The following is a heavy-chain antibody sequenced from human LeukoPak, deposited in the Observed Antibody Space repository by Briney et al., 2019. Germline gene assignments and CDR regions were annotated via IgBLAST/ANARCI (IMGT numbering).Heavy chain of an antibody. Sequence: KASETLSLTWTVSRDSISRGSYYWGWIRQPPGKGLEWIGTIYYSGSTYYNPSLKSRVTISVDTAKNYFSLSLRSVTAADTALYYCARQDYVSSYFDPWVQGTLVTVSS. CDR3: ARQDYVSSYFDP. J-gene: IGHJ5*02. CDR1: RDSISRGSYY. CDR2: IYYSGST. D-gene: IGHD4-17*01. V-gene: IGHV4-39*01.